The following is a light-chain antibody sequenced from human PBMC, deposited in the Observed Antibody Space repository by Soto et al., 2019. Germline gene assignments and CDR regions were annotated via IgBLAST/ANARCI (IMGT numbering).Light chain of an antibody. CDR3: QQQGT. CDR2: GAS. Sequence: EIVLTQSPGTLSLSPGERATLSCRTSRSVDSRYLAWYQQKPGQAPRVLMYGASSRATGIPDRFSGSGSGTDFTLTISRLEPEDFAVYYCQQQGTFGQGTKVEIK. J-gene: IGKJ1*01. CDR1: RSVDSRY. V-gene: IGKV3-20*01.